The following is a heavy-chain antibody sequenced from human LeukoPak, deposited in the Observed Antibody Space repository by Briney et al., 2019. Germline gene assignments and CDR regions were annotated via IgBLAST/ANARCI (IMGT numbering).Heavy chain of an antibody. Sequence: SETLSLTCTVSGGSISSSSYYWGWIRQPPGKGLECIGSIYYSGSTYYNPSLKSRVTISVDTSKNQFSLKLSFVTAADTAVYYCARIEYSSSCDYWGQGTLVTVSS. V-gene: IGHV4-39*07. CDR1: GGSISSSSYY. CDR2: IYYSGST. CDR3: ARIEYSSSCDY. J-gene: IGHJ4*02. D-gene: IGHD6-6*01.